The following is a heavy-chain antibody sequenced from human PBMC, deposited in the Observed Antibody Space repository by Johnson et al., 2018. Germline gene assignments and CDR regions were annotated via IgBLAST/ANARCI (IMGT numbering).Heavy chain of an antibody. CDR2: ISYDGRNK. Sequence: QVQLVESGGGVVQPGRSXRLSCAASGFTFSSYGMHWVRQAPGKGLAWVAVISYDGRNKNYADSVKGRFTISRDNSKNTPDLQMNSLRAEDTAVYYCAKDTDTDDAFDIWGQGTMVTVSS. D-gene: IGHD4-17*01. CDR3: AKDTDTDDAFDI. V-gene: IGHV3-30*18. CDR1: GFTFSSYG. J-gene: IGHJ3*02.